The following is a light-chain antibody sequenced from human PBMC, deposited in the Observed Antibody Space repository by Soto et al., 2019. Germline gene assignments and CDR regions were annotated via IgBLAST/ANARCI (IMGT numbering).Light chain of an antibody. CDR2: GAS. CDR1: QSVSSSY. CDR3: QQYGSSPRT. J-gene: IGKJ1*01. Sequence: ENVLTQSLGTVALCPLERGTLSWRPSQSVSSSYLAWYQQKPGQAPRLLIYGASSRATGIPDRFSGSGSGTAITLTISRREPGDFAVYYCQQYGSSPRTFGQGTKVDIK. V-gene: IGKV3-20*01.